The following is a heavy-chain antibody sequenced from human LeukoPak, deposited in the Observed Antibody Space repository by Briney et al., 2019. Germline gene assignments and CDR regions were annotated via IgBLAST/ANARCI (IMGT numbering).Heavy chain of an antibody. CDR1: GGTFSSYA. J-gene: IGHJ5*02. Sequence: SVKVSCKASGGTFSSYAISWVRQAPGQGLEWMGGIIPIFGTANYAQKFQGRVTITADKSTSTAYMGLSSLRSEDTAVYYCAREGDPGYCSSTSCYGGYRNWLDPWGQGTLVTVSS. CDR2: IIPIFGTA. V-gene: IGHV1-69*06. CDR3: AREGDPGYCSSTSCYGGYRNWLDP. D-gene: IGHD2-2*03.